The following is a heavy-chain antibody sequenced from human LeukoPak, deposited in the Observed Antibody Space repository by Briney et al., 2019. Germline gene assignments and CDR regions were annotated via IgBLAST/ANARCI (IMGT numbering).Heavy chain of an antibody. J-gene: IGHJ4*02. CDR3: ARTSLSACDY. CDR1: GYTFTMFG. CDR2: INVGNGYT. D-gene: IGHD3-16*02. V-gene: IGHV1-3*01. Sequence: ASVKVSCKASGYTFTMFGIHWVRQAPGQRPEWMGWINVGNGYTKYSQKFQDRVTIARETSASTAYMELNSLTFEDTAVYYCARTSLSACDYWGQGTLVTVSS.